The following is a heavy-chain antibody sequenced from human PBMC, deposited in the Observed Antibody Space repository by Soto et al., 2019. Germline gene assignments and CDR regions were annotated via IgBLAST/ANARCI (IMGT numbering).Heavy chain of an antibody. V-gene: IGHV3-30*18. CDR3: AKPRGPILLWFGESPYFDY. CDR1: GFTFSSYG. D-gene: IGHD3-10*01. J-gene: IGHJ4*02. CDR2: ISYDGSNK. Sequence: PGGSLRLSCAASGFTFSSYGMHWVRQAPGKGLEWVAVISYDGSNKYYADSVKGRFTISRDNSKNTLYLQMNSLRAEDTAVYYCAKPRGPILLWFGESPYFDYWGQGTLVTVSS.